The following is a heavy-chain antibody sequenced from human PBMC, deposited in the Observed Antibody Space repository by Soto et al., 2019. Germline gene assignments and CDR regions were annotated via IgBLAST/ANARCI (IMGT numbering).Heavy chain of an antibody. J-gene: IGHJ4*02. CDR1: GGSISSGGYS. V-gene: IGHV4-30-2*01. D-gene: IGHD2-8*01. CDR2: IYHSGST. CDR3: ARSLGYCTNGVCPYHY. Sequence: KTSKTLSLTCAVSGGSISSGGYSWSWIRQPPGKGLEWIGYIYHSGSTYYNPSLKSRVTISVDRSKNQFSLKLSSVTAADTAVYYCARSLGYCTNGVCPYHYWGQGTLVTVSS.